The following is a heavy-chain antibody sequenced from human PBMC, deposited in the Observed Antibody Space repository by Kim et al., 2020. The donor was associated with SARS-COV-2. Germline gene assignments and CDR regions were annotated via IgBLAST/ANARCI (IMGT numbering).Heavy chain of an antibody. CDR3: ARGSSSGWGVTY. CDR2: ISSRGITI. D-gene: IGHD6-19*01. Sequence: GGSLRLSCAASGFTFSSYEMNWVRQAPGKGLEWVSYISSRGITIYYADSVKGRFTISRDNAKNSLYLQMNSLRAEDTAIYYCARGSSSGWGVTYWGQGTLVTVSS. V-gene: IGHV3-48*03. J-gene: IGHJ4*02. CDR1: GFTFSSYE.